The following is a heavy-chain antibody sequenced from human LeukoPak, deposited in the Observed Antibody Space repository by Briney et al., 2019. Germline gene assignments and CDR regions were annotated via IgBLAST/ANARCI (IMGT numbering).Heavy chain of an antibody. CDR1: GGSISSSSYY. CDR3: ARDHPYSSFVTFDY. J-gene: IGHJ4*02. V-gene: IGHV4-39*07. CDR2: IYYSGST. D-gene: IGHD6-6*01. Sequence: PSETLSLTCTVSGGSISSSSYYWGWIRQPPGKGLEWIGSIYYSGSTYYNPSLKSRVTISVDTSKNQFSLKLSSVTAADTAVYYCARDHPYSSFVTFDYWGQGTLVTVSS.